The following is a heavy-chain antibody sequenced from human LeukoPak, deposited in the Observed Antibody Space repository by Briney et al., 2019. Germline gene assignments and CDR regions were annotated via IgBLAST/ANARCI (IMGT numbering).Heavy chain of an antibody. CDR2: IYYSGST. CDR1: GGSFSGYY. J-gene: IGHJ4*02. CDR3: ARDLGYCNSTSCYTLGGFDY. Sequence: SETLSLTCAVYGGSFSGYYWSWIRQHPGKGLEWIGYIYYSGSTYYNPSLKSRVTISVDTSKNQFSLKLSSVTAADTAVYYCARDLGYCNSTSCYTLGGFDYWGQGTLVTVSS. V-gene: IGHV4-31*11. D-gene: IGHD2-2*02.